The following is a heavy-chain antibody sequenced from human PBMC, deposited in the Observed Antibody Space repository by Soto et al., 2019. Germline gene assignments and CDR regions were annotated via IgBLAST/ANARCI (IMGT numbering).Heavy chain of an antibody. D-gene: IGHD6-19*01. CDR2: INGDGSST. J-gene: IGHJ3*01. Sequence: EVQLEQSGGGLIQPGGSLRLSCAASGFTFSSYWMHWVRQDPGKGLVWVSRINGDGSSTIYADSVKGRCTISRDNAKNTLHLQMNSLRAEDTAVYYCSRDTVPGVVEPFDVWGQGTLVTVSS. CDR3: SRDTVPGVVEPFDV. V-gene: IGHV3-74*01. CDR1: GFTFSSYW.